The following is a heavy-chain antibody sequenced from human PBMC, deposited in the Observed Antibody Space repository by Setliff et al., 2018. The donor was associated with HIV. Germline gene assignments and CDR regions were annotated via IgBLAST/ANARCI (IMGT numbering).Heavy chain of an antibody. CDR1: GGTFSSYA. CDR3: ARDPSSWFYFDY. V-gene: IGHV1-18*01. J-gene: IGHJ4*02. CDR2: INPNSSDT. D-gene: IGHD6-13*01. Sequence: ASVKVSCKASGGTFSSYAISWVRQAPGQGLEWMGWINPNSSDTNYAQKFQGRVTMTTDTSTRTAYMELRSLRSDDTAVYYCARDPSSWFYFDYWGQGTLVTVSS.